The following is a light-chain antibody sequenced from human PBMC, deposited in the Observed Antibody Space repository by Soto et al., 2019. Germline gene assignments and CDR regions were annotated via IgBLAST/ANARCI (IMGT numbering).Light chain of an antibody. J-gene: IGKJ2*01. Sequence: DIQMTQSPSSLSASVGDRVTITCRASQSISSYLNWYQQKPGKAPKFLIYAASTLQRGVPSRFSGSGSGTDFTLTISSLQPEDFATYFCQQLNSYPPTFGQGTELEIK. CDR1: QSISSY. CDR2: AAS. CDR3: QQLNSYPPT. V-gene: IGKV1-9*01.